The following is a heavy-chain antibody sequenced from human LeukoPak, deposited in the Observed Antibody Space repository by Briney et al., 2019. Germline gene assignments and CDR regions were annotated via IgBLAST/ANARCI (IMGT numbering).Heavy chain of an antibody. J-gene: IGHJ4*02. CDR3: AARPGEVAVPYDY. CDR1: GFTSSTYA. CDR2: ISRGGDVT. V-gene: IGHV3-23*01. D-gene: IGHD2-15*01. Sequence: GGSLRLSCAASGFTSSTYAVTWVRQAPGNGLEWVSLISRGGDVTYYADSVKGRFTISRDSSKNTLYLQMHSLRAEDTAVYYCAARPGEVAVPYDYWGQGTLVTVSS.